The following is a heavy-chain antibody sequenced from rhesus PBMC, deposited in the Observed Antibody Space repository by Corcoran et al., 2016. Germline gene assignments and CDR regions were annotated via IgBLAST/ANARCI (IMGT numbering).Heavy chain of an antibody. CDR3: VRSSNPNDEFAY. V-gene: IGHV4S2*01. Sequence: QVQLQESGPGLVKPSETLPPTCAVSGDSISRNYWNWLRQAPGKGLEWIGRIYGSAGKTDYNPSLKSRLTISRDTSKNQFSLKVTSVTAADTAVYYCVRSSNPNDEFAYWGQGILVTVSS. CDR1: GDSISRNY. CDR2: IYGSAGKT. D-gene: IGHD1-14*01. J-gene: IGHJ4*01.